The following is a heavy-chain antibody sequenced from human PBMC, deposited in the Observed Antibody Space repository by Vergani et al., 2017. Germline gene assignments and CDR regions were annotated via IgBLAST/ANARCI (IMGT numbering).Heavy chain of an antibody. CDR3: AKGPDHYSSPCYYYYMDV. V-gene: IGHV3-9*01. Sequence: EVQLVESGGGLVQPGRSLRLSCAASGFTFDDYAMHWVRQAPGTGLEWASGISWNSGSIGYADSVTGRITSSRDNAKTALYLQMNSLRAEDTALYYCAKGPDHYSSPCYYYYMDVWGKGTTVTVSS. D-gene: IGHD4-11*01. CDR1: GFTFDDYA. CDR2: ISWNSGSI. J-gene: IGHJ6*03.